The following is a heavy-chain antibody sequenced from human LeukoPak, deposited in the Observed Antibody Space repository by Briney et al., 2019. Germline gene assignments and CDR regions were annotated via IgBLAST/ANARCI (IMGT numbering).Heavy chain of an antibody. J-gene: IGHJ4*02. V-gene: IGHV4-34*01. CDR2: INHSESS. Sequence: PSETLSLTCPVYGGSFSDYYWSWIRQPPAKGLAWIGEINHSESSKYNHSLNSRVTISVDNSKNQFSLNLSSVTAPHTDVYYCPKDFEWGFVSWGQGTLVTVPS. CDR1: GGSFSDYY. D-gene: IGHD3-3*01. CDR3: PKDFEWGFVS.